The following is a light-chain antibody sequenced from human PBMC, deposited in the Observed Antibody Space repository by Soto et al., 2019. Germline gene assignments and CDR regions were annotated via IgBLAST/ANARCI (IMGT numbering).Light chain of an antibody. CDR2: GAS. V-gene: IGKV3-20*01. J-gene: IGKJ2*01. Sequence: EIVLTQSPGTLSLSPGERATLSCRASQSVSSSYLAWYQQKPGQAPRLRIYGASSRATGIPDRFSGSGSGTDFTLTISRLEPEDFAVYYCHQYCSSPNPFGQGTKLEIK. CDR1: QSVSSSY. CDR3: HQYCSSPNP.